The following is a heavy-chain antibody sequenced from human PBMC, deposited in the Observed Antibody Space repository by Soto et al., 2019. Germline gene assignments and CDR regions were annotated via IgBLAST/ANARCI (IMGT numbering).Heavy chain of an antibody. V-gene: IGHV4-59*08. CDR3: ARKRCSSTSCYRPNDAFDI. CDR1: GGSISSYY. CDR2: IYYSGST. D-gene: IGHD2-2*02. J-gene: IGHJ3*02. Sequence: QVQLQESGPGLVKPSETLSLTCTVSGGSISSYYWSWIRQPPGKGLEWIGYIYYSGSTNYNPSLKRRVTISIDKSKNPFSRKPSSVTAADTAVYYCARKRCSSTSCYRPNDAFDIWGQGTMVTVSS.